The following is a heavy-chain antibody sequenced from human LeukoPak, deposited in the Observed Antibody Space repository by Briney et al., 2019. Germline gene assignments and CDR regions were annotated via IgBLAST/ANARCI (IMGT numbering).Heavy chain of an antibody. Sequence: GGSLRLSCAASGFTFNNAWMSWVRQAPGKGLEWVGRIKSKTDGGTTDYAAPVKGRFTISRDDSKSTLYLQMNGLKIEDTAVYCCTTEGRYFVLYAMDVWGQGTTVTVSS. V-gene: IGHV3-15*01. J-gene: IGHJ6*02. CDR1: GFTFNNAW. CDR3: TTEGRYFVLYAMDV. D-gene: IGHD3-9*01. CDR2: IKSKTDGGTT.